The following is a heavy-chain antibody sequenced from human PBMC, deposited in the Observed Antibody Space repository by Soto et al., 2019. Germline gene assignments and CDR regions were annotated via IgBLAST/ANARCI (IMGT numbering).Heavy chain of an antibody. CDR2: ITGSGRDT. CDR1: GFTFRNNV. Sequence: EVQLLESGGGLAQPGGSLRLSCAASGFTFRNNVLSWVRQAPGKGLDWVSGITGSGRDTYYADSVKGRFTISRDNSKNMVYLQVNSLRVDDTAVYYCAKDFGAKGLGATMHYWGQGTLVTVSS. D-gene: IGHD1-26*01. J-gene: IGHJ4*02. V-gene: IGHV3-23*01. CDR3: AKDFGAKGLGATMHY.